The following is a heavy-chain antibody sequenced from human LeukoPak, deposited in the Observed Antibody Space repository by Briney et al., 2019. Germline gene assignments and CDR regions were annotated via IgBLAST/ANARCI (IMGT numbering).Heavy chain of an antibody. V-gene: IGHV3-30*02. CDR2: IWSDESNR. Sequence: GGSLRLSCAASGFTFRNYDMHWVRQAPGKGLEWVAFIWSDESNRYYADSVKGRFTISRDNSKNMLYLQMNSLRAEDTAVYYCAKYNGYYYYYMDVWGKGTTVTVSS. J-gene: IGHJ6*03. CDR1: GFTFRNYD. CDR3: AKYNGYYYYYMDV. D-gene: IGHD2-8*01.